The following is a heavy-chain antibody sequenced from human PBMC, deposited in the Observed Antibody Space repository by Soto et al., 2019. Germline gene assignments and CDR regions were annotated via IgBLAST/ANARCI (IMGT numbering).Heavy chain of an antibody. J-gene: IGHJ6*02. CDR2: ISGSGGST. CDR3: AKSSIAARQHYYDGRDV. D-gene: IGHD6-6*01. CDR1: GFTFSSYA. V-gene: IGHV3-23*01. Sequence: GGSLRLCCEASGFTFSSYAMSWVRQAPGKGREWVSAISGSGGSTYYADSVKGRFTISRDNSKNTLYLQMNSLRAEDTAVYYCAKSSIAARQHYYDGRDVWGQGTTVTVSS.